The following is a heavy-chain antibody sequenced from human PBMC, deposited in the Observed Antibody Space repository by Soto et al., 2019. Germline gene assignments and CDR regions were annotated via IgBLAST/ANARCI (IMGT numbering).Heavy chain of an antibody. CDR1: GYTFTRYG. J-gene: IGHJ6*02. CDR3: AKNGQLPYYSYGMDV. Sequence: QGQLEQSGAEVKKPGASVKVSCKASGYTFTRYGISWVRQAPGQGHEGMGWISGYKGDTNYAQKLQGRVTMTIDTSTSTAYMELRSLTSDDTAVYYCAKNGQLPYYSYGMDVWGQGTTVTVSS. CDR2: ISGYKGDT. D-gene: IGHD1-7*01. V-gene: IGHV1-18*01.